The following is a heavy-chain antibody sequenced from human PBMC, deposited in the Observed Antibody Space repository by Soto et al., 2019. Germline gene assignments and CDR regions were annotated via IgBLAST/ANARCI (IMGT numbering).Heavy chain of an antibody. CDR3: ARTIGGDDRTDY. CDR2: IIPILGIA. Sequence: QVQLVQSGAEVKKPGSSVKVSCKTSGGTFSSYTISWVRQAPGQGLEWMGRIIPILGIANYAQKFQGRVTITANKSTSTAYMELSSMRSEDTAVYYCARTIGGDDRTDYRGQGTLVTVST. D-gene: IGHD2-21*02. V-gene: IGHV1-69*02. CDR1: GGTFSSYT. J-gene: IGHJ4*02.